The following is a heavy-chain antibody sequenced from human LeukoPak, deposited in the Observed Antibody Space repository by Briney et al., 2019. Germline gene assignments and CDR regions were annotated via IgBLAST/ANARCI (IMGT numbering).Heavy chain of an antibody. Sequence: SETLSLTCTVSGGSISSSSYYWGWIRQPPGKGLEWIGSIYYSGSTYYNPSLKSRVTISLDTSKSQFSLKVRYVTAADTAVYYCARGLNDSWTGENYWGQGTLVTVSS. CDR3: ARGLNDSWTGENY. D-gene: IGHD3-3*01. J-gene: IGHJ4*02. CDR2: IYYSGST. CDR1: GGSISSSSYY. V-gene: IGHV4-39*07.